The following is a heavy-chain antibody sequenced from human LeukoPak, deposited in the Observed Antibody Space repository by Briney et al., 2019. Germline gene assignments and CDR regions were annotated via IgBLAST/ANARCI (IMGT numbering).Heavy chain of an antibody. CDR1: GYTFTGYY. V-gene: IGHV1-2*02. Sequence: ASVKVSCKASGYTFTGYYMHWVRQAPGQGLEWMGWINPNSGGTNYAQKFQGRATMTRDTSISTAYMDLSRLRSDDTAVYYCARHGRFYDAFDIWGQGTMVTVSS. CDR3: ARHGRFYDAFDI. CDR2: INPNSGGT. J-gene: IGHJ3*02. D-gene: IGHD3-3*01.